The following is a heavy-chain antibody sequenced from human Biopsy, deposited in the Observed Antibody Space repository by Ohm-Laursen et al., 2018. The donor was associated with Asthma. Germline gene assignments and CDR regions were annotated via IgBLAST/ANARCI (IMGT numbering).Heavy chain of an antibody. CDR1: GGSISSGGY. J-gene: IGHJ4*02. CDR2: MYHRGTP. Sequence: SQTLSLTCAVSGGSISSGGYWTWIRQPPGKGLEWIGEMYHRGTPKYNPSLKSRVTISLDKSKNQFSLNLFSVTAADTAVYYCATASPFSIVYWGQGTLVTVSS. D-gene: IGHD2-21*02. V-gene: IGHV4-30-2*01. CDR3: ATASPFSIVY.